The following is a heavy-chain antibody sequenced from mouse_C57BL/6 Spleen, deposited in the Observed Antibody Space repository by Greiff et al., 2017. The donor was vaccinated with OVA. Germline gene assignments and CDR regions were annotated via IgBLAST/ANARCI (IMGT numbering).Heavy chain of an antibody. D-gene: IGHD1-1*01. Sequence: ESGPGLVKPSQSLSLTCSVTGYSITSGYYWNWIRQFPGNKLEWMGYISYDGSNNYNPSLKNRISITRDTSKNQFFLKLNSVTTEDTATYYCARRGAVTTVVTGYFDVWGTGTTVTVSS. V-gene: IGHV3-6*01. CDR1: GYSITSGYY. CDR3: ARRGAVTTVVTGYFDV. J-gene: IGHJ1*03. CDR2: ISYDGSN.